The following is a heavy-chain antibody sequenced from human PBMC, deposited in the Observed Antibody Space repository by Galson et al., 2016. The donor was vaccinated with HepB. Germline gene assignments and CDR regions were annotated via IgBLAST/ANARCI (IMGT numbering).Heavy chain of an antibody. Sequence: CAISGDSVSSNSAAWNWIRQSPSRGLEWLGRTYYRSKWYNEYAVSVKGRITINPDTSKNQISLQMNSVTPEDTAVYYCARDLSARFDYWGQGTLVTVSS. CDR2: TYYRSKWYN. V-gene: IGHV6-1*01. J-gene: IGHJ4*02. CDR3: ARDLSARFDY. D-gene: IGHD2-21*01. CDR1: GDSVSSNSAA.